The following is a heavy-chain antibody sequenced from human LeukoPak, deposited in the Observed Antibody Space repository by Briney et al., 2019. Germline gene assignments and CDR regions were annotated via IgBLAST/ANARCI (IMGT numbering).Heavy chain of an antibody. CDR2: IWYDGSNK. CDR3: AKDSRSGLINNWFDH. Sequence: GGSLRLSCAASGFTFSSYGMHWVRQAPGKGLEWVAVIWYDGSNKYYADSVKGRFTISRDNSKNTLYLQMNSLRAEDTAVYYCAKDSRSGLINNWFDHWGQGTLVTVSS. D-gene: IGHD3-10*01. J-gene: IGHJ5*02. V-gene: IGHV3-33*06. CDR1: GFTFSSYG.